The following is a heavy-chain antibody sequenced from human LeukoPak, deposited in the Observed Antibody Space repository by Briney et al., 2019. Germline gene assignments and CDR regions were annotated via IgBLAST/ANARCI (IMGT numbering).Heavy chain of an antibody. CDR1: GFTFNRYW. Sequence: PGGSLRLSCAASGFTFNRYWMHWVRQAPGKGLVWVSRINSDGNSTSYADSVKGRFTISRDNAKNTLYLQMNSLRAEDTAVYYCARAYYDSSGRYFDYWGQGTLVTASS. J-gene: IGHJ4*02. D-gene: IGHD3-22*01. V-gene: IGHV3-74*01. CDR3: ARAYYDSSGRYFDY. CDR2: INSDGNST.